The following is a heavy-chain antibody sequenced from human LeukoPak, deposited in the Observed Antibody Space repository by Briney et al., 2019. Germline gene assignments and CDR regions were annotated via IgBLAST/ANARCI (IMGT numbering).Heavy chain of an antibody. V-gene: IGHV3-21*01. J-gene: IGHJ6*03. CDR3: AREGGLGYMDV. CDR2: ISSRSNYI. Sequence: GGSLRLSCAASGFSFRSYWMTWVRQAPGKGLEWVSCISSRSNYIYDADSVKGRFTISRDNAKNSLYLQMNSLRAEDTAVYYCAREGGLGYMDVWGKGTTVTVSS. D-gene: IGHD6-6*01. CDR1: GFSFRSYW.